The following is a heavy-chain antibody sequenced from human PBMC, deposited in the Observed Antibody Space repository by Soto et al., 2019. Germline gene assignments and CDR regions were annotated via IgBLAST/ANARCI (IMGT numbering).Heavy chain of an antibody. Sequence: PGGSLRLSCAASGFTFSSYSMNWVLQALWKGLEWVSYISSSSSTIYYADSVKGRFTISRDNAKNSLYLQMNSLRDEDTAVYYCASRIGIAVAGSFDYWDQGTLVTVSS. CDR3: ASRIGIAVAGSFDY. V-gene: IGHV3-48*02. CDR1: GFTFSSYS. CDR2: ISSSSSTI. J-gene: IGHJ4*02. D-gene: IGHD6-19*01.